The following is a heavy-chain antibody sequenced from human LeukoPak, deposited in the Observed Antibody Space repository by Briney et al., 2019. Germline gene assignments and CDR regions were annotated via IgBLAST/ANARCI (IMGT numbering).Heavy chain of an antibody. D-gene: IGHD2-2*01. J-gene: IGHJ4*02. Sequence: PSETLSLTCTVSGGSISSSSYYWGWIRQPPGKGLEWIGSIYYSGSTYYNPSLKSRVTISVDTSKNQFSLKLSSVTVADTAVYYCARVGSQLGIYYFDYWGQGTLVTVSS. V-gene: IGHV4-39*07. CDR2: IYYSGST. CDR3: ARVGSQLGIYYFDY. CDR1: GGSISSSSYY.